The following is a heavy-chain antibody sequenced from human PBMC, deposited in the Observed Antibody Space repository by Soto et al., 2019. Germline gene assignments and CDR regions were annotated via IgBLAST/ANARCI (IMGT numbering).Heavy chain of an antibody. Sequence: HPGGSLRLSCAASGFAFDNYAIHWVRQTPGKGLEWVSGINWNSGLIVYANSVKGRFTISRDNAKNSLYLQVSSLKTEDTALYYCVKDKSAGSSGWTGFDYWGQGTLVTVSS. CDR2: INWNSGLI. CDR3: VKDKSAGSSGWTGFDY. CDR1: GFAFDNYA. J-gene: IGHJ4*02. D-gene: IGHD6-19*01. V-gene: IGHV3-9*01.